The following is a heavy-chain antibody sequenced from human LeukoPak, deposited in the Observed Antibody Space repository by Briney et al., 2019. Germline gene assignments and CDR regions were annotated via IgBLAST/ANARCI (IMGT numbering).Heavy chain of an antibody. Sequence: QPGGSLRLSCAASGFTFSSYYMAWFRQAPGKGLEWVANIKQDGSEKYYVDSVKGRFTISRDNAKNSLLLQLNSLRVEDTAVYYYSGGRVWLFEYWGQGTLLRVSS. J-gene: IGHJ4*02. CDR1: GFTFSSYY. CDR3: SGGRVWLFEY. V-gene: IGHV3-7*05. CDR2: IKQDGSEK. D-gene: IGHD5-12*01.